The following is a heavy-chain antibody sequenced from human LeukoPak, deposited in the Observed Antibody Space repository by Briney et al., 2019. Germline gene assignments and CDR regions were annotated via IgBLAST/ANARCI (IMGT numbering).Heavy chain of an antibody. Sequence: GGSLRLSCAASGFTFSSYWMTWVRQAPGKGLEWVGNIKGDGSEKYYVDSVKGRFTISRDNAKNSLYLQMNSLRAEDAAVYYCARGGSYGGKMIYWGQGTLVTVSS. D-gene: IGHD4-23*01. CDR1: GFTFSSYW. J-gene: IGHJ4*02. CDR3: ARGGSYGGKMIY. V-gene: IGHV3-7*01. CDR2: IKGDGSEK.